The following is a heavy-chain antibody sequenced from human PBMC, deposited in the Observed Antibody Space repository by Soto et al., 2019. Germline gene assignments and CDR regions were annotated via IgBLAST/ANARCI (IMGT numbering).Heavy chain of an antibody. CDR3: ARVSRGYYDS. Sequence: QVQLQQWGAGLLKPSETLPLTCAVYGDSFNNYFWTWIRQSPGKGLECIGEINHSGSANYNPSLGSRVTISVDKSKKQFSLKLTSVTAAATAVYYCARVSRGYYDSWGQGTLVTVSS. J-gene: IGHJ4*02. CDR1: GDSFNNYF. CDR2: INHSGSA. V-gene: IGHV4-34*01.